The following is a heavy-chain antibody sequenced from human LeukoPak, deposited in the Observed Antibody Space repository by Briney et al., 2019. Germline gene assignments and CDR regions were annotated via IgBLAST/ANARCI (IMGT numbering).Heavy chain of an antibody. Sequence: SVKVSCKASGGTFSSYAISWVRQAPGQGLEWMGGIIPIFGTANYAQKFQGRVTITADESTSTAYMELSSLRSDDTAVHYCARDGYYGSGSAFDYWGQGTLVTVSS. D-gene: IGHD3-10*01. J-gene: IGHJ4*02. CDR1: GGTFSSYA. CDR2: IIPIFGTA. V-gene: IGHV1-69*13. CDR3: ARDGYYGSGSAFDY.